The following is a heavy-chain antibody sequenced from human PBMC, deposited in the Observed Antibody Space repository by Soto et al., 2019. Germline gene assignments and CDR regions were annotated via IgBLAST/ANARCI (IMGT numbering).Heavy chain of an antibody. D-gene: IGHD1-1*01. CDR3: ARGKGMEENYYYYGMDI. J-gene: IGHJ6*02. CDR1: GYTFSTYS. CDR2: INGATGQT. V-gene: IGHV1-3*01. Sequence: ASVKVSCKASGYTFSTYSMHWVRQAPGHSLEWMGWINGATGQTRSSQRFQDRVTITRDTSASTAYMELSGLRSGDTAVYYCARGKGMEENYYYYGMDIWVQGTTVTVS.